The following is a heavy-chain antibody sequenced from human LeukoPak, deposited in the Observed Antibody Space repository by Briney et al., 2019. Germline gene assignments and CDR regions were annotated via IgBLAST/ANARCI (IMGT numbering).Heavy chain of an antibody. Sequence: SETLSLTCAVSGYSLGNNYYWCLIRQSPGRGLEWIGRIYGRASTSYNPSLMNRVTMSVDTSKNHFSLQLTSVTAADTAVYYCARYDSRGSASTKFDYWGPGIQVTVSS. CDR3: ARYDSRGSASTKFDY. D-gene: IGHD3-3*01. V-gene: IGHV4-38-2*01. CDR1: GYSLGNNYY. J-gene: IGHJ4*02. CDR2: IYGRAST.